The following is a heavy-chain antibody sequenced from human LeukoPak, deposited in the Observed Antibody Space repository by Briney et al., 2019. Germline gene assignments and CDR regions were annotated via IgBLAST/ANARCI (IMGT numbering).Heavy chain of an antibody. V-gene: IGHV3-53*01. CDR1: GFTVGNNY. CDR3: ARGADHYHAFDI. Sequence: PGGSLRLSCAASGFTVGNNYMSWVRQAPGKGLEWVSVIYSGDSTYYADSVKGRFTISRDNSKNTLYLQMSSLRAEDTAVYYCARGADHYHAFDIWGQGTMVTVSS. D-gene: IGHD1-14*01. J-gene: IGHJ3*02. CDR2: IYSGDST.